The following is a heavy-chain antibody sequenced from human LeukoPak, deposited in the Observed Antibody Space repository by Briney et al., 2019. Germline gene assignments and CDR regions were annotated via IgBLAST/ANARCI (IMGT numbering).Heavy chain of an antibody. Sequence: GGSLRLSCAASGFTFSSYWMSWVRQAPGKGLEWVANIKQDGGEKYYVDSVKGRFTISRDNAKNSLYLQMNSLRAEDTAVYYCARQTYYDFWSGYRAVGAFDIWGQGTMVTVSS. V-gene: IGHV3-7*01. D-gene: IGHD3-3*01. CDR2: IKQDGGEK. CDR1: GFTFSSYW. J-gene: IGHJ3*02. CDR3: ARQTYYDFWSGYRAVGAFDI.